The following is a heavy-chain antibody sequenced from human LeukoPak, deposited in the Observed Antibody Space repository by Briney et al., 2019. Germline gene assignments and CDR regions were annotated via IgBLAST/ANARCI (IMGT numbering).Heavy chain of an antibody. CDR1: GYTFTGYY. Sequence: ASVKVSCKASGYTFTGYYMHWARQAPGQELEWMGWINPNSGGTNYAQKFQGRVTMTRDTSISTAYMELSRLRSDDTAVYYCARDGGVVVVPAALDYWGQGTLVTVSS. D-gene: IGHD2-2*01. CDR2: INPNSGGT. CDR3: ARDGGVVVVPAALDY. J-gene: IGHJ4*02. V-gene: IGHV1-2*02.